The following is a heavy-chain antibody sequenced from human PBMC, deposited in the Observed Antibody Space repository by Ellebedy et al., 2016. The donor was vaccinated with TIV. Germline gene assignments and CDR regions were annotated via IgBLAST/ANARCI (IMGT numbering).Heavy chain of an antibody. V-gene: IGHV1-18*01. CDR3: ASERDGSSSSDFQH. CDR1: GFTFTSYG. D-gene: IGHD6-6*01. CDR2: ISANNGDT. J-gene: IGHJ1*01. Sequence: AASVKVSCKASGFTFTSYGFTWLRQAPGQGLEWMGWISANNGDTHYAQKLQGRVTMTRDTSTSTAYMELRSLRSDDTAVYYCASERDGSSSSDFQHWGPGTLVTVAS.